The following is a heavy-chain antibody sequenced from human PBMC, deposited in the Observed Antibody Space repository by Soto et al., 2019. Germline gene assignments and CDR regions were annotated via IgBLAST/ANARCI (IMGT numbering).Heavy chain of an antibody. CDR3: AKFYDAATAFYLKGYFDY. CDR1: GYSFTSYW. V-gene: IGHV5-51*01. D-gene: IGHD3-9*01. J-gene: IGHJ4*02. Sequence: PGESPKISCKVSGYSFTSYWIGWVRQMPGRGLELVGVIYPGDSDTRYSPSLQGRVTISADKSITTAHLEWSSLQASDTAIYYCAKFYDAATAFYLKGYFDYWGTETLVTVSS. CDR2: IYPGDSDT.